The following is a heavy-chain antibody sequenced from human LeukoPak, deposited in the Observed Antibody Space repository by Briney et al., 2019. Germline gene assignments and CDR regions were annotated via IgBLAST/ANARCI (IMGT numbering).Heavy chain of an antibody. D-gene: IGHD1-14*01. CDR3: TRNASPDY. CDR1: GVSVGSGDYF. CDR2: IYFSGST. Sequence: PSETLSLTCTVSGVSVGSGDYFWSWIRQPPGKGLEWIGYIYFSGSTDSNPSLESRVTVSIDTSKNQFSLKLRSVTAADTAVYYCTRNASPDYWGRGTLVTVSS. J-gene: IGHJ4*02. V-gene: IGHV4-30-4*08.